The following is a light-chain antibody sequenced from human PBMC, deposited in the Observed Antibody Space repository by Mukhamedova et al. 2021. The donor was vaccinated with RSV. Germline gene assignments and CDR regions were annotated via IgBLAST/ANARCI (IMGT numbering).Light chain of an antibody. Sequence: RVTITCRASQSISSSLAWYQQKPGTVPNLLIYKASSLESGVPSRFSGSGSGTEFTLTISSLQPDDFATYYCQQYESYPVTFGGGT. CDR1: QSISSS. CDR2: KAS. V-gene: IGKV1-5*03. CDR3: QQYESYPVT. J-gene: IGKJ4*01.